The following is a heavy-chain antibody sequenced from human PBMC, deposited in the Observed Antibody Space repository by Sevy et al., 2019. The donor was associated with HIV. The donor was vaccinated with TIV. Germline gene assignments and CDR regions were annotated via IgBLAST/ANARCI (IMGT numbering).Heavy chain of an antibody. J-gene: IGHJ3*02. D-gene: IGHD3-10*01. CDR1: GFTFSSYA. CDR2: ISGSGGST. V-gene: IGHV3-23*01. CDR3: AKDLGRVGRGVIIAFDI. Sequence: GGSLRLSCAASGFTFSSYAMSWVRQAPGKGLEWVSAISGSGGSTYYADSVKGRFTISRDNSKNTLYLQMNSLRAEDTAVYYCAKDLGRVGRGVIIAFDIWGQGTMVTVSS.